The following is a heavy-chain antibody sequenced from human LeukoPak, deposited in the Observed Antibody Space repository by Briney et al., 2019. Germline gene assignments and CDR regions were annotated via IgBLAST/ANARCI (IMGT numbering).Heavy chain of an antibody. CDR2: IYPGDSDT. Sequence: HGESLKISCKGSGYSFTSYWIGWVRQMPGKGLEWMGIIYPGDSDTRYSLSFQGQVTISADKSISTAYLQWSSLKASDTAMYYCARHQQWPLYNWFDPWGQGTLVTVSS. CDR3: ARHQQWPLYNWFDP. V-gene: IGHV5-51*01. D-gene: IGHD6-19*01. CDR1: GYSFTSYW. J-gene: IGHJ5*02.